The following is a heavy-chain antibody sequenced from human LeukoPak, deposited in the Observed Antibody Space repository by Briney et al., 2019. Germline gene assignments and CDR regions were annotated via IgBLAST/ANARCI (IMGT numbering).Heavy chain of an antibody. CDR1: GFTFDDYA. V-gene: IGHV3-43*02. CDR3: AKDKGYGGNDGDAFDI. D-gene: IGHD4/OR15-4a*01. J-gene: IGHJ3*02. Sequence: PGGSLRLSCAASGFTFDDYAMHWVRQAPGKGLEWVSLISGDGGSTYYAYSVKGRFTISRDNSKNSLYLQMNSLRTEDTALYYCAKDKGYGGNDGDAFDIWGQGTMVTVSS. CDR2: ISGDGGST.